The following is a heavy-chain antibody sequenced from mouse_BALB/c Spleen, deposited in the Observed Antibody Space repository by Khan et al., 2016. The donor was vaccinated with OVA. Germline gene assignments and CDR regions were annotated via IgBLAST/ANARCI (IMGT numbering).Heavy chain of an antibody. J-gene: IGHJ3*01. CDR2: ISYSGNT. CDR3: TRKDYYDYDPFPY. CDR1: GYSITSEYT. V-gene: IGHV3-2*02. D-gene: IGHD2-4*01. Sequence: EVKLLESGPGLVKPSQSLSLTCTVTGYSITSEYTWNWIRQFPGNKLEWMGFISYSGNTRYNPSLKSRNSITRDTSKNQFFLQLNSVTSEDTATYYCTRKDYYDYDPFPYWGQGTLVTVSA.